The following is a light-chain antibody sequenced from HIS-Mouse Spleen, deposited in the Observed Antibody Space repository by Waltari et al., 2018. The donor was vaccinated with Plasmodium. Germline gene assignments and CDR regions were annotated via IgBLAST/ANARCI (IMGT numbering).Light chain of an antibody. V-gene: IGLV3-10*01. CDR1: ALPKKY. CDR3: YSKDSSGNHRV. CDR2: ADS. Sequence: SYELTQPPSVSVSPGQTARITCSGDALPKKYAYWYQQKSGQDPVLGIHADSKRPSGIPARFSGSSSRTRAKLTISGAQVEDEADYLGYSKDSSGNHRVFGRGTRLTVV. J-gene: IGLJ3*02.